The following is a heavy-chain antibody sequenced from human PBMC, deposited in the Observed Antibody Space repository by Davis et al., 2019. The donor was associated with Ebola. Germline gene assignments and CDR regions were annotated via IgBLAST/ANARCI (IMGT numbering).Heavy chain of an antibody. V-gene: IGHV3-53*01. Sequence: GEPLKISCAASGFSVSGYYMSWVRQAPGKGLEWVSVVYVAGNTYYADSVKGRFTISRDNSKNTVSLQMNSLRAEDTAMYYCARGDGYNYFDSWGQGTLVTVSS. J-gene: IGHJ4*02. D-gene: IGHD5-24*01. CDR2: VYVAGNT. CDR1: GFSVSGYY. CDR3: ARGDGYNYFDS.